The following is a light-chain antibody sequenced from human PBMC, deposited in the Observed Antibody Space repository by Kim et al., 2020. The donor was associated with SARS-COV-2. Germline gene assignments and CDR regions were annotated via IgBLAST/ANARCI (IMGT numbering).Light chain of an antibody. CDR1: HNVDIS. J-gene: IGKJ4*01. Sequence: PGESATVSCKSSHNVDISLAWYQQKPVQAPRLRIYDAAIRAAGIPDRFSASGSGTDFTLTIASLAPEDFAVYYCQQRGNWPPALTFGGGTKVDIK. CDR3: QQRGNWPPALT. CDR2: DAA. V-gene: IGKV3-11*01.